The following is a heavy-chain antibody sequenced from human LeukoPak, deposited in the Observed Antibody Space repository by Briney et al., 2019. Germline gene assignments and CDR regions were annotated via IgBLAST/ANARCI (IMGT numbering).Heavy chain of an antibody. CDR3: DVSGSFYDSFDY. J-gene: IGHJ4*02. V-gene: IGHV3-48*03. CDR2: ISTGGKTL. Sequence: PGGSLRLSCAASGFTFSSYEMNWVRQAPGKGLEWVSYISTGGKTLYYADSVKGRFTISRDNAKKSLFLQMHNLRAEDTAARDSDVSGSFYDSFDYWGQGILVTVSS. CDR1: GFTFSSYE. D-gene: IGHD3-10*01.